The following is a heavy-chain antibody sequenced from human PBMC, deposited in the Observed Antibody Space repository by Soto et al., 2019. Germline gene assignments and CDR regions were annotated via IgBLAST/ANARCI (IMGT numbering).Heavy chain of an antibody. V-gene: IGHV3-30*19. CDR3: ARWGTTGGFDL. CDR2: TSYDGSNK. Sequence: QLQLVESGGGVVQPGTSLRLSCAASGFRFKSFVMHWSRQAPGKGLEWVAFTSYDGSNKDYGDSVKGRFTVSRDNSQNTLLLQMDFLRPEDTALYYCARWGTTGGFDLWGQGTLVSVSS. J-gene: IGHJ4*02. D-gene: IGHD3-16*01. CDR1: GFRFKSFV.